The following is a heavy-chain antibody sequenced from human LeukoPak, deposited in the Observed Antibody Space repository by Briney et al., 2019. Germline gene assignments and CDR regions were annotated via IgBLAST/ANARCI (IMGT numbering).Heavy chain of an antibody. D-gene: IGHD1-26*01. Sequence: GGSLRLPCAASGFSFSRYAMSWVRQAPGQELEWVSAITATGGATYYADSVKGRFTISRDNSNNTLYLQMNSLRAEDTAVYYCAKDGWLVVGAPPGYYYYYMDVWGKGTTVTVSS. CDR3: AKDGWLVVGAPPGYYYYYMDV. V-gene: IGHV3-23*01. CDR2: ITATGGAT. CDR1: GFSFSRYA. J-gene: IGHJ6*03.